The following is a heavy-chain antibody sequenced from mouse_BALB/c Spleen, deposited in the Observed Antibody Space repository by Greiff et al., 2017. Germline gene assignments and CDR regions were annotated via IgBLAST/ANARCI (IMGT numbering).Heavy chain of an antibody. CDR2: INPSSGYT. D-gene: IGHD2-3*01. Sequence: QVQLQQSGAELARPGASVKMSCKASGYTFTSYTMHWVKQRPGQGLEWIGYINPSSGYTNYNQKFKDKATLTADKSSSTAYMQLSSLTTEDSAVYDFARSPDGYYLYFDVWGAGTTVTVSS. CDR3: ARSPDGYYLYFDV. J-gene: IGHJ1*01. V-gene: IGHV1-4*01. CDR1: GYTFTSYT.